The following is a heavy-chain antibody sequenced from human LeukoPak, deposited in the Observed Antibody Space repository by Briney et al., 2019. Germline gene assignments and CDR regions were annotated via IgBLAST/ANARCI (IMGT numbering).Heavy chain of an antibody. J-gene: IGHJ6*03. CDR1: GGSISSSSYY. CDR3: ARLAIFGVVITSRYYYYYMDV. Sequence: PSETLSLTCTVSGGSISSSSYYWGWIRQPPGKGLEWIGSIYYSGSTYYNPSLKSRVTISVDTSKNQFSLKLSSVTAADTAVYYCARLAIFGVVITSRYYYYYMDVWGKGTTVTVSS. V-gene: IGHV4-39*07. CDR2: IYYSGST. D-gene: IGHD3-3*01.